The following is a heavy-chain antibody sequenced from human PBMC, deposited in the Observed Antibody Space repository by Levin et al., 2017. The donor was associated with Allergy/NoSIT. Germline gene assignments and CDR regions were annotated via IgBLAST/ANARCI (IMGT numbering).Heavy chain of an antibody. CDR1: GFTFSQYW. Sequence: GGSLRLSCAASGFTFSQYWMHWVRQAPGKGLVWVSRMNSDGSIRNYADSVKGRLTISRDNAKNTLYLQMNSLRAEETALYFCVRGRPAVDNFYYRYTGMDVWGQGTTVTVSS. D-gene: IGHD3-22*01. V-gene: IGHV3-74*01. J-gene: IGHJ6*02. CDR2: MNSDGSIR. CDR3: VRGRPAVDNFYYRYTGMDV.